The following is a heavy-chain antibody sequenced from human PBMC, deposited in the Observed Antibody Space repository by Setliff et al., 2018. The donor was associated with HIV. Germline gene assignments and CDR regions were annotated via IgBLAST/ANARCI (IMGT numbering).Heavy chain of an antibody. CDR3: ARAAYYDSRDFSDYYYMEV. J-gene: IGHJ6*03. V-gene: IGHV1-69*13. CDR2: IIPVFGTA. Sequence: GASVKVSCKASGGALSTYAINWVRQAPGQGLEWVGGIIPVFGTANYAQKLEGRVTITAEESTSTAYMELSGLSSEDTAVYYCARAAYYDSRDFSDYYYMEVGGTGTTVTVSS. CDR1: GGALSTYA. D-gene: IGHD3-22*01.